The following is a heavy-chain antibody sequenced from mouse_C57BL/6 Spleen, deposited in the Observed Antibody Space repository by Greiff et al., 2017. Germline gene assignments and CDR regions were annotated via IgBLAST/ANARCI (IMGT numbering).Heavy chain of an antibody. CDR2: INPSTGGT. J-gene: IGHJ1*03. CDR3: ARGAITTVGARGYFDV. V-gene: IGHV1-42*01. Sequence: VQLQQSGPELVKPGASVKISCKASGYSFTGYYMNWVKQSPEKSLEWIGEINPSTGGTTYNQKFKAKATLTVDKSSSTAYMQLKSLTSEDSAVYYCARGAITTVGARGYFDVWGTGTTVTVSS. CDR1: GYSFTGYY. D-gene: IGHD1-1*01.